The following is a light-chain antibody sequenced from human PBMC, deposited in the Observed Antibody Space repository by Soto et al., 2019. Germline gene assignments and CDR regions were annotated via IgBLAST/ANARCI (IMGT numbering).Light chain of an antibody. CDR3: CSYAGSSTVV. CDR1: SSDVGSYNL. V-gene: IGLV2-23*03. Sequence: QSALTQPASVSGSPGQSITISCTGTSSDVGSYNLVSWYQQHPGKAPKLMLYEGSKRPSGVSNRFSGSKSGNTASLTISGLQAEDEADYYCCSYAGSSTVVFRGGTKVTVL. CDR2: EGS. J-gene: IGLJ2*01.